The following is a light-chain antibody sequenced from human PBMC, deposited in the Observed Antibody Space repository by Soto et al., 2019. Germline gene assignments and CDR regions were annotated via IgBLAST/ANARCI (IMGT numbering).Light chain of an antibody. CDR1: QGISTR. J-gene: IGKJ4*01. CDR2: AAS. CDR3: QQANSFPLT. Sequence: DIQMTQSPSSVSASVGDRVTITCRASQGISTRLAWYQQKPGQAPRLLINAASSLQSGVPSRFSGSGSGTDFTLTISSLQPEDFATYYCQQANSFPLTFGGGTKVEIK. V-gene: IGKV1D-12*01.